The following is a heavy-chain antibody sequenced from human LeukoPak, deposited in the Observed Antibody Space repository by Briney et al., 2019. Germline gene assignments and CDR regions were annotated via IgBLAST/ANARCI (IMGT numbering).Heavy chain of an antibody. CDR3: ATEGGGPRWLDP. V-gene: IGHV4-4*07. J-gene: IGHJ5*02. CDR2: ISASGSS. Sequence: SETLSLTCSVSGGSVSSYYWSWIRQPAGKGLEWTGRISASGSSNYNPSLRSRVIMSVDTPKNQFSLNLSSVTAADTAVYYCATEGGGPRWLDPWGQGTLVTVSS. D-gene: IGHD6-25*01. CDR1: GGSVSSYY.